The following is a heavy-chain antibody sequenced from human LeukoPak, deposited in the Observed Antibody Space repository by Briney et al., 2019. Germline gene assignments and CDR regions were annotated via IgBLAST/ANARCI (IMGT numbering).Heavy chain of an antibody. D-gene: IGHD4/OR15-4a*01. CDR1: GFTLSSNY. CDR2: IYSGGST. CDR3: ASGYGPIDY. J-gene: IGHJ4*02. V-gene: IGHV3-53*01. Sequence: GGSLRLSCAASGFTLSSNYMSWVRQAPGKGLEWVSVIYSGGSTYYADSVKGRFTISRDNSKNPLYLQMNSLRAEDTAVYYCASGYGPIDYWGQGTLVTVSS.